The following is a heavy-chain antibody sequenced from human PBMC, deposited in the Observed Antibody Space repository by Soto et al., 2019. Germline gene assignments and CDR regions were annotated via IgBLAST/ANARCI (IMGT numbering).Heavy chain of an antibody. Sequence: GGSLRLSCVASGFAFSDSTIHWVRQASGKGLEWVGRIKNKAKNYATTYAASVQGRFSISGDDSKNTAFLQMNSLKIEDTAMYYCIIDDGFIMVRVGSKFDYWGQGTLVTVSS. V-gene: IGHV3-73*01. CDR3: IIDDGFIMVRVGSKFDY. CDR1: GFAFSDST. D-gene: IGHD3-10*01. CDR2: IKNKAKNYAT. J-gene: IGHJ4*02.